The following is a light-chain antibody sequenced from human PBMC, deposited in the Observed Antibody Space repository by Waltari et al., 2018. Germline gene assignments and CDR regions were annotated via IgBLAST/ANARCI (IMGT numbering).Light chain of an antibody. CDR1: SSDVGGYNY. CDR2: DIN. J-gene: IGLJ3*02. CDR3: CSYVGSNIYWV. Sequence: QSALTQPRSVSGSPGQSVTISCTGTSSDVGGYNYVSWYQQHPDKAPKLIIYDINNRPYGVPDRFSGSKSGNTASLTISGLQAEDEADYYCCSYVGSNIYWVFGGGTKLTVL. V-gene: IGLV2-11*01.